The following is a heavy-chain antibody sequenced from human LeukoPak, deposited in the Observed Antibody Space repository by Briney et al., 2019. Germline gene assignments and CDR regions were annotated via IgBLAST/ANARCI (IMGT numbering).Heavy chain of an antibody. CDR3: AREMPTTVTTAGAFDI. Sequence: GGSLRLSCAASGFTFSSYAMSWVRQAPGKGLEWVSAISGSGGSTYYADSVKGRFTISRDNSKNTLYLQMNSLRAEDTAVYYCAREMPTTVTTAGAFDIWGQGTMVTVSS. J-gene: IGHJ3*02. CDR2: ISGSGGST. V-gene: IGHV3-23*01. D-gene: IGHD4-17*01. CDR1: GFTFSSYA.